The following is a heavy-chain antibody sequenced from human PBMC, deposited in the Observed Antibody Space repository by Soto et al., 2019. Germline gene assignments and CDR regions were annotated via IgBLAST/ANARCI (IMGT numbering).Heavy chain of an antibody. CDR2: IWYDGSNK. Sequence: QVQLVESGGGVVQPGRSLRLSCAASGFTFSSYGMHWVRQAPGKGLEWVAVIWYDGSNKYYADSVKGRFTISRDNSKNTLYLQMNSLTAEDTAVYYCARVIGAVSAFDIWGQGTMVTVSS. V-gene: IGHV3-33*01. J-gene: IGHJ3*02. CDR3: ARVIGAVSAFDI. CDR1: GFTFSSYG.